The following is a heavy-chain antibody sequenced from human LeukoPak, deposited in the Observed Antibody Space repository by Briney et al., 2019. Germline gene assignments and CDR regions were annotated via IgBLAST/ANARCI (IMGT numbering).Heavy chain of an antibody. CDR3: ARLAGDYFDY. Sequence: SETLSLTCTVSGGSISSSSYYWGWIRQPPGKGLEFIGHIYYTGSTYYNPSLKSRVTISVDTSKSQFSLRLSSVTAAGTAVYYCARLAGDYFDYWGQGTLVTVSS. J-gene: IGHJ4*02. CDR1: GGSISSSSYY. D-gene: IGHD6-19*01. CDR2: IYYTGST. V-gene: IGHV4-39*01.